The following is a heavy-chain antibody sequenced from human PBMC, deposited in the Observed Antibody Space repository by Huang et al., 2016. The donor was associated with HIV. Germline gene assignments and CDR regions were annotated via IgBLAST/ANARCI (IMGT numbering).Heavy chain of an antibody. CDR1: GGTFSRYG. V-gene: IGHV1-69*13. CDR3: ARTSNWKAEYFRF. J-gene: IGHJ1*01. CDR2: IIPIVGAA. Sequence: QVQLVQSGTEVKTPGSSVKVSCKAAGGTFSRYGISWVRQAPGQGLEWTGGIIPIVGAANYAQKFQGRVTITADESTNTAYMELSSLRFDDTAVYYCARTSNWKAEYFRFWGQGTLVTVAS. D-gene: IGHD1-20*01.